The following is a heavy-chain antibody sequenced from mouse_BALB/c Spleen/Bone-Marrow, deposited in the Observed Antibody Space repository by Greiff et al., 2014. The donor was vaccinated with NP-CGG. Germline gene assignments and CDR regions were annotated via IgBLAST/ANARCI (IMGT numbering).Heavy chain of an antibody. D-gene: IGHD2-1*01. CDR1: GYTFTDYE. CDR2: IGPETGGT. Sequence: QVQLQQSGAELVRPGASVTLSCKASGYTFTDYEMHWVKQTPVHGLEWIGAIGPETGGTAYNQKFKGKATLTADKSSSTAYMELRSLTSEDSAVYYCTRWDGNYGWFAYWGQGTLVTVSA. CDR3: TRWDGNYGWFAY. J-gene: IGHJ3*01. V-gene: IGHV1-15*01.